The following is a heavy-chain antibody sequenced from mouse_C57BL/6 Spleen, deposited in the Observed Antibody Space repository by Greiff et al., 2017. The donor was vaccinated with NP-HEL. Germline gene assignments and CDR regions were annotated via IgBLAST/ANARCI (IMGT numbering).Heavy chain of an antibody. CDR3: VREDDPYYFDY. CDR2: IRSKSNNYAT. J-gene: IGHJ2*01. D-gene: IGHD2-12*01. CDR1: GFSFNTYA. Sequence: EVHLVESGGGLVQPKGSLKLSCAASGFSFNTYAMNWVRQAPGKGLEWVARIRSKSNNYATYYADSVKDRFTISRDDSESMLYLQMNNLKTEDTAMYYCVREDDPYYFDYWGQGTTLTVSS. V-gene: IGHV10-1*01.